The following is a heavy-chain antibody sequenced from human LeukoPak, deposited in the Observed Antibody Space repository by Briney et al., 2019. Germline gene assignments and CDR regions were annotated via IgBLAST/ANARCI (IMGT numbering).Heavy chain of an antibody. CDR3: AKKPTHGKLVLKYYFDY. CDR2: ISGSGGST. D-gene: IGHD6-6*01. V-gene: IGHV3-23*01. CDR1: GFTFSSYA. Sequence: GGSLRLSCAASGFTFSSYAMSWVRQAPGKGLDWVSAISGSGGSTYYADSVKGRFTISRDNSRNTLYLQMNSLRAEDTAVYYCAKKPTHGKLVLKYYFDYWGQGTLVTVSS. J-gene: IGHJ4*02.